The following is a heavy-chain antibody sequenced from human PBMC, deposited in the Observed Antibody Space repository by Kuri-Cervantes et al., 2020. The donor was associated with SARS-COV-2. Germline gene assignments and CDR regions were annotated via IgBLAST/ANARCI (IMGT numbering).Heavy chain of an antibody. J-gene: IGHJ3*02. CDR3: AKVDYCSGGSCYPGGAFDI. D-gene: IGHD2-15*01. CDR1: GFTFSSYG. CDR2: IRYDGSNK. V-gene: IGHV3-30*02. Sequence: GESLKISCAASGFTFSSYGMHWVRQAPGKGLEWVAFIRYDGSNKYYADSVKGRFTISRDNSKHTLYLQMNSLRAEDTAVYYCAKVDYCSGGSCYPGGAFDIWGQGTMVTVSS.